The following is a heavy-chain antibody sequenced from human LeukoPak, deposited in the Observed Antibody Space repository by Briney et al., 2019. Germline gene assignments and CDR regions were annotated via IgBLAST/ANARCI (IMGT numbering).Heavy chain of an antibody. CDR1: GGSISSYY. J-gene: IGHJ4*02. V-gene: IGHV4-4*07. D-gene: IGHD3-22*01. Sequence: SETLSLTCTVSGGSISSYYWSWIRQPAGKGPEWIGRIYTSGSTNYNPSLKSRVTMSVDTSKNQFSLKLSSVTAADTAVYYCASTAYYDSSGYLGNWGQGTLVTVSS. CDR3: ASTAYYDSSGYLGN. CDR2: IYTSGST.